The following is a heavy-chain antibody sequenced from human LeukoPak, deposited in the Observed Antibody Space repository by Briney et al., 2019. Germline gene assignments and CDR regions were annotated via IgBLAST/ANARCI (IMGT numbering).Heavy chain of an antibody. CDR2: VYYRGST. CDR1: GGSVSILGCY. D-gene: IGHD6-19*01. J-gene: IGHJ4*02. V-gene: IGHV4-39*01. Sequence: PSETLSLTCTVSGGSVSILGCYWGWFRQPPGKGLEWVGSVYYRGSTYYNPTLEGRVTIFLDTSKNQFSLKMTSVTAADTAVYYCARQRDSGWNPAGYWGQGALVAVSS. CDR3: ARQRDSGWNPAGY.